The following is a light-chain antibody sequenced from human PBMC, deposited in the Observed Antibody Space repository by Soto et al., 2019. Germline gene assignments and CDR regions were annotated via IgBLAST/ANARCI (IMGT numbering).Light chain of an antibody. CDR2: LGS. CDR1: QSLLHSNGYNY. V-gene: IGKV2-28*01. Sequence: DIVMTQSPLSLPVTPGEPASISCRSSQSLLHSNGYNYLDWYLQKPGQSPQLLIYLGSNRASGVPDRFSGSVSGTDFTLKISRVEAEDVAVYYCMQALQPFTFGPGTKVDIK. CDR3: MQALQPFT. J-gene: IGKJ3*01.